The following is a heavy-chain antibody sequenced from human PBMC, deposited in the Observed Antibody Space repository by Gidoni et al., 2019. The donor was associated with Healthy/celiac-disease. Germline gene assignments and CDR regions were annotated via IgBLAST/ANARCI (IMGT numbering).Heavy chain of an antibody. Sequence: EVQLVEYGGGLVEPGRSLRLSCAASGFTFDDYAMRWVRQAPGKGLEWVSGISWNSGSIGYADSVKGRFTISRDNAKNSLYLQMNSLRAEDTALYYCATSRGWGQGTLVTVSS. CDR3: ATSRG. CDR2: ISWNSGSI. V-gene: IGHV3-9*01. J-gene: IGHJ4*02. D-gene: IGHD3-10*01. CDR1: GFTFDDYA.